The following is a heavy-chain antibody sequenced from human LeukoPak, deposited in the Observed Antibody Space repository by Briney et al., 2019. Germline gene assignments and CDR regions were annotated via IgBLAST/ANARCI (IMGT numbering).Heavy chain of an antibody. J-gene: IGHJ4*02. V-gene: IGHV3-30*02. CDR3: ARAPRDELELLMDY. CDR1: GFTFSSYG. D-gene: IGHD1-7*01. CDR2: IRYDGSNK. Sequence: GGSLRLSCAASGFTFSSYGMHWVRQAPGKGLEWVAFIRYDGSNKYCADSVKGRFTISRDNSKNTLYLQMNSLRAEDTAVYYCARAPRDELELLMDYWGQGTLVTVSS.